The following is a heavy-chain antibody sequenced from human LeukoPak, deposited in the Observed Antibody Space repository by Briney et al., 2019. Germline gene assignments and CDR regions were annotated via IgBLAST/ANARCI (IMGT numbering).Heavy chain of an antibody. Sequence: SETLSLTCTVSGGSISSNYWVWIRQPPGKGLEWIGNIYYSGSTNYNPSLNSRVTISVDTSKNQFSLKLSSVTAADTAVYYCAMGRANDYGVDYWGQGTLVTVSS. CDR3: AMGRANDYGVDY. D-gene: IGHD4-17*01. J-gene: IGHJ4*02. CDR2: IYYSGST. V-gene: IGHV4-59*01. CDR1: GGSISSNY.